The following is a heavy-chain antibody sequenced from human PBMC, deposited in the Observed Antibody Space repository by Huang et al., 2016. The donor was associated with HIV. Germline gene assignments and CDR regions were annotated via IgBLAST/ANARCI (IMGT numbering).Heavy chain of an antibody. CDR2: ISGSGDKT. J-gene: IGHJ3*02. D-gene: IGHD3-16*01. Sequence: EVQMLESGGGLIQPGGSLRLSCAASGFSFSNYGMIWVRQTAGNGLEWVSAISGSGDKTYYEGSVKGRFTISRDNSKNTLYLQMNSLRAEDTAIYYCAKDPNGDYVGTFDMWGQGTMVTVSS. CDR1: GFSFSNYG. CDR3: AKDPNGDYVGTFDM. V-gene: IGHV3-23*01.